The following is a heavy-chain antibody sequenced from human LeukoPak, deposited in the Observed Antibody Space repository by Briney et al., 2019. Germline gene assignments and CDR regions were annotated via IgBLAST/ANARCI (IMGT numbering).Heavy chain of an antibody. CDR2: IYYSGST. Sequence: SETLSLTCTVSGGSISSYYWSWIRQPPGKGLEWIGSIYYSGSTYYNPSLKSRVTISVDTSKNQFSLKLSSVTAADTAVYYCARHSAYGARKDFYYYGMDVWGQGTTVTVSS. CDR1: GGSISSYY. J-gene: IGHJ6*02. V-gene: IGHV4-59*05. D-gene: IGHD3-16*01. CDR3: ARHSAYGARKDFYYYGMDV.